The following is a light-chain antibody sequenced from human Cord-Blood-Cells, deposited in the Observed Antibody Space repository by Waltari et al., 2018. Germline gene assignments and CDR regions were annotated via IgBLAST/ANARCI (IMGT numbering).Light chain of an antibody. J-gene: IGLJ3*02. Sequence: SSELTQDPAVSVALGPTVRITCQGDSLRSYYASWYQQKPGQAPGLCIYGKNNRPSGIPDRFSGSISGNTASLTITGAQAEDEADYYCNSRDSSGNHWVFGGGTKLTVL. CDR2: GKN. CDR3: NSRDSSGNHWV. CDR1: SLRSYY. V-gene: IGLV3-19*01.